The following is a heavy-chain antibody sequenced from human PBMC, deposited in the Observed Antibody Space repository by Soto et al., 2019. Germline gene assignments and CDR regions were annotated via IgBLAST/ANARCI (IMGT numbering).Heavy chain of an antibody. CDR3: ARGAMGNYYNNH. D-gene: IGHD3-10*01. CDR2: IKGDGIST. V-gene: IGHV3-74*01. CDR1: VFTFSSYW. J-gene: IGHJ1*01. Sequence: EVQLVESGGGLVQSGGSLRLSCAASVFTFSSYWMHWVRQAPGKGLVWVSRIKGDGISTNYADSVKGRFTISRDNAKDTVFLQMNGLSADDTAVYYCARGAMGNYYNNHWGQGTLVTVSS.